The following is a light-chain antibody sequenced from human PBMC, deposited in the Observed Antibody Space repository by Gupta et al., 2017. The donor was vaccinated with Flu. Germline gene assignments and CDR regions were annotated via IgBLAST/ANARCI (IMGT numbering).Light chain of an antibody. CDR3: QSYDHPLKIV. CDR1: SSNIGAGYG. V-gene: IGLV1-40*01. J-gene: IGLJ2*01. CDR2: GNK. Sequence: RVTMSCTGSSSNIGAGYGVNWYQQFPGTAPKLLSVGNKYRPSGVPDRCSGSQSGNAAVPDSTGLQAEDDADYFCQSYDHPLKIVFGGGTKLTVL.